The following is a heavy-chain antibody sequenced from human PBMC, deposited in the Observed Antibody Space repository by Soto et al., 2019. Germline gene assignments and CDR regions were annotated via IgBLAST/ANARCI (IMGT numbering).Heavy chain of an antibody. Sequence: QVQVVQSRAEVKKPGDSVKVSCKTSGYSFTDYDINWVRQAPGQGLEWMGWVSPDPGKACYAQHFRGRRSLTPTQALNTAPMERNTLICADPAVEYCDVTTRSWGQGTMVTVSS. CDR3: DVTTRS. CDR1: GYSFTDYD. J-gene: IGHJ4*02. V-gene: IGHV1-8*01. CDR2: VSPDPGKA. D-gene: IGHD2-21*02.